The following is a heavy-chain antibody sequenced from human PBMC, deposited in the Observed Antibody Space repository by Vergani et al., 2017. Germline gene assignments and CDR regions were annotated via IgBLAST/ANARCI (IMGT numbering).Heavy chain of an antibody. CDR1: GFTFSSYA. D-gene: IGHD3-3*01. V-gene: IGHV3-30-3*01. Sequence: VQLLESGGGVVQPGRSLRLSCAASGFTFSSYAMHWVRQAPGKGLEWVAVISYDGSNKYYADSVKGRFTISRDNSKNTLYLQMNSLRAEDSAVYYCARDSEDHPEYDFWGYFDSWGQGTLVTVSS. CDR2: ISYDGSNK. J-gene: IGHJ4*02. CDR3: ARDSEDHPEYDFWGYFDS.